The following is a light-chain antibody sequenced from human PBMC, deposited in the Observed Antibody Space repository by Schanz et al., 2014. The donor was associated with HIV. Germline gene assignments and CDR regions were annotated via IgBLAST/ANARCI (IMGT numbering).Light chain of an antibody. Sequence: QSALTQPASVSGSPGQSITISCTGTSSDIGGYNYVSWYQQHPGKAPKLILYDVDNRPAGVSNRFSGSKSGNTASLTISGLQADDEADYYCSSYTTSSTPVFGGGTKLTVL. CDR1: SSDIGGYNY. J-gene: IGLJ2*01. V-gene: IGLV2-14*03. CDR2: DVD. CDR3: SSYTTSSTPV.